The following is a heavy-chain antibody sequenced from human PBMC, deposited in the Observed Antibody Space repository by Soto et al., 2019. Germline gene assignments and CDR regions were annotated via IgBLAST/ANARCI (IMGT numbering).Heavy chain of an antibody. CDR2: IFYTGAT. J-gene: IGHJ5*02. CDR3: AREGRHSGGMRKSWFDP. D-gene: IGHD3-10*01. Sequence: QVQLQESGPGLVKPSQTLSLTCAVSGDSISSRSHYWNWIRRVPGKGLEFIGYIFYTGATYYNPSLKGRISMSVDTSKNQFSLTLRSVTAADTAIYYCAREGRHSGGMRKSWFDPWGQGTQVTVSS. V-gene: IGHV4-31*11. CDR1: GDSISSRSHY.